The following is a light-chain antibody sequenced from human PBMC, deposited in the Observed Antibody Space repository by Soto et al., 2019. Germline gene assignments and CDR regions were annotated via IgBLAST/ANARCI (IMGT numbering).Light chain of an antibody. V-gene: IGKV3-20*01. Sequence: DTMLTQSPGTLALSPGEGATLSCRASQSLSGRYLAWYQQKPGQAPRLLIYGASTRATGIPDRFSCSGSETDFTLTISRLEPEDFAVYYCQQYDSSPRTFGQGTKVDIK. CDR2: GAS. CDR3: QQYDSSPRT. J-gene: IGKJ1*01. CDR1: QSLSGRY.